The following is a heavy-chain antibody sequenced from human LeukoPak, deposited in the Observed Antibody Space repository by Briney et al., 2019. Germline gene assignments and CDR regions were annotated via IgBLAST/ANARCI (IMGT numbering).Heavy chain of an antibody. J-gene: IGHJ4*02. CDR2: INPNSGGT. V-gene: IGHV1-2*02. D-gene: IGHD3-22*01. CDR3: ARARTTMISLWRGDYFDY. CDR1: GYTFTGYY. Sequence: ASVKVSCKASGYTFTGYYMHWVRQAPGQGLEWMGWINPNSGGTNYAQKFQGRVTMTRDTSISTAYMELSSLRSEDTAVYYCARARTTMISLWRGDYFDYWGQGTLVTVSS.